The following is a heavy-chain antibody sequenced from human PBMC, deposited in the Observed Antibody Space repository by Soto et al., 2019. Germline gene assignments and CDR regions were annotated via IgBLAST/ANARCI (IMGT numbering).Heavy chain of an antibody. CDR3: AGGIQYGDYSRWFDP. J-gene: IGHJ5*02. CDR2: INPNSGNT. Sequence: QVQLVQSGAEVKKPGASVKVSCKASGYIFTNYDINWVRQATGQGLEYLGWINPNSGNTGYVQKLTGSVTMPTNTSIHTAYMELNSLRSEATAAYSCAGGIQYGDYSRWFDPWRQGTLVTVSS. CDR1: GYIFTNYD. V-gene: IGHV1-8*01. D-gene: IGHD4-17*01.